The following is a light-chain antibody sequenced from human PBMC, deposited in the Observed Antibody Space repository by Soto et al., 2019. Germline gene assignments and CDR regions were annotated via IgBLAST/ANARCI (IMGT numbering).Light chain of an antibody. Sequence: DIQMTQSPSTLSASVGDRVIITCRASQSISSWLAWYQQKPGKAPKVLIDRASNLHRGVPSRFSGSGYGTDFTLTISSLQPDDFATYYCHQYNSYSYTFGQGTKLEIK. CDR3: HQYNSYSYT. CDR1: QSISSW. V-gene: IGKV1-5*03. J-gene: IGKJ2*01. CDR2: RAS.